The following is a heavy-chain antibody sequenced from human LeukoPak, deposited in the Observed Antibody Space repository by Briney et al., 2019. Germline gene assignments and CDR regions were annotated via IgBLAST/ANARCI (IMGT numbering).Heavy chain of an antibody. Sequence: SETLSLTCAVYGGSFSGYYWSWIRQPPGKGLEWIGEINHSGSTNYNPSLKSRVTISVDTSKNQFSLKLSSVTAADTAVYYCARHVPYKEYFQHWGQGTLVTVSS. CDR1: GGSFSGYY. CDR2: INHSGST. V-gene: IGHV4-34*01. CDR3: ARHVPYKEYFQH. D-gene: IGHD1-14*01. J-gene: IGHJ1*01.